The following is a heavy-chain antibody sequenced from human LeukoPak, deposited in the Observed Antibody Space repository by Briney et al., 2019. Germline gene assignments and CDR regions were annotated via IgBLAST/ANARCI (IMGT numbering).Heavy chain of an antibody. J-gene: IGHJ4*02. CDR1: GFTFSGYH. D-gene: IGHD5-12*01. V-gene: IGHV3-48*01. CDR3: ARTYERHLDD. Sequence: GGSLRLSCAASGFTFSGYHMNWVRQAPGKGLEWVSYISIISSTIYYADSVKGRFTISRDDAKNSVYLQMNSLRADDTAVYYCARTYERHLDDWGQGHLVTVSS. CDR2: ISIISSTI.